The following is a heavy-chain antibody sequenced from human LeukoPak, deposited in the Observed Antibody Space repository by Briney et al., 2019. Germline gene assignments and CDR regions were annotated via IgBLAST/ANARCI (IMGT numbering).Heavy chain of an antibody. CDR3: ARAPVESSYYYYMDV. CDR1: GGSISSSSYY. V-gene: IGHV4-61*02. Sequence: SETLSLTCTVSGGSISSSSYYWGWIRQPAGKGLEWIGRIYTSGSTNYNPSLKSRVTMSVDTSKNQFSLKLSSVTAADTAVYYCARAPVESSYYYYMDVWGKGTTVTISS. CDR2: IYTSGST. J-gene: IGHJ6*03.